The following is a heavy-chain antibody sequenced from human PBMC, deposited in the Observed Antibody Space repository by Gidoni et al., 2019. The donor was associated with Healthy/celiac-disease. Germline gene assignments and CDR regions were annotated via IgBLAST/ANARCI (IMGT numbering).Heavy chain of an antibody. Sequence: QVQLVQSGAEVKKPGSSVKVSCKASGGTFSSYAISWVRQAPGQGLEWMGGIIPIFGTANYAQKFQGRVTITADESTSTAYMGLSSLRSEDTAVYYCASQGFHREAQYYYYYGMDVWGQGTTVTVSS. V-gene: IGHV1-69*01. CDR1: GGTFSSYA. CDR2: IIPIFGTA. J-gene: IGHJ6*02. CDR3: ASQGFHREAQYYYYYGMDV. D-gene: IGHD2-21*01.